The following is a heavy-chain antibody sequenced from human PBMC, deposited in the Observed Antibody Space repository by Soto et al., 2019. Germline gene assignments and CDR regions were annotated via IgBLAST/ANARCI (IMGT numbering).Heavy chain of an antibody. D-gene: IGHD2-2*01. J-gene: IGHJ4*02. CDR2: INHSGST. CDR1: GGSFSGYY. V-gene: IGHV4-34*01. Sequence: SSETLSLTCAVYGGSFSGYYWSWIRQPPGKGLEWIGEINHSGSTNYNPSLKSRVTISVDTSKNQFSLKLSSVTAADTAVYYCARGSMGARPGKPMPSHYWGQGTLVTVSS. CDR3: ARGSMGARPGKPMPSHY.